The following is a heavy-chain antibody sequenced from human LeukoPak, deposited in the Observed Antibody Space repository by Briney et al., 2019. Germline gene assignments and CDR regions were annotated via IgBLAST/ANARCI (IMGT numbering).Heavy chain of an antibody. V-gene: IGHV1-2*02. CDR1: GYTFTAYY. D-gene: IGHD6-13*01. J-gene: IGHJ4*02. Sequence: ASVTVSRKSSGYTFTAYYMHLERQAPGQGLERLGCINPDGGGTNYAQKFQGRVTMTRDTSISTAYMELSRLRSDDTAVYYCSRAYATYSSSWYLLYWGQGTLVTVSS. CDR3: SRAYATYSSSWYLLY. CDR2: INPDGGGT.